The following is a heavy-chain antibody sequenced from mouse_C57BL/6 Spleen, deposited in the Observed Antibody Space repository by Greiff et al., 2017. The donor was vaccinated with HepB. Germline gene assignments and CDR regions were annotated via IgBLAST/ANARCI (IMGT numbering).Heavy chain of an antibody. V-gene: IGHV1-19*01. CDR3: ANGVSPYYAMDY. CDR2: INPYNGGT. CDR1: GSTFTDYY. Sequence: EVKLQQSGPVLVKPGASVKMSCKASGSTFTDYYMNWVKQSHGKSLEWIGVINPYNGGTSYNQKFKGKATLTVDKSSSTAYMELNSLTSEDSAVYYCANGVSPYYAMDYWGQGTSVTVSS. D-gene: IGHD2-13*01. J-gene: IGHJ4*01.